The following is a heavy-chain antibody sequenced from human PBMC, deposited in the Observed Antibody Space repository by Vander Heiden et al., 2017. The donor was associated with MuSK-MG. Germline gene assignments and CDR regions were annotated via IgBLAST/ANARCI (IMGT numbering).Heavy chain of an antibody. CDR1: GFTFSSYS. CDR3: ARRPAFYCSSTSCSHSYYMDV. J-gene: IGHJ6*03. V-gene: IGHV3-48*01. Sequence: EVQLVESGGGLVQPGGSLRLSCAASGFTFSSYSMNWVRQAPGKGLEWVSYISSSSSTIYYADSVKGRFTISRDNAKNSLYLQMNSLRAEDTAVYYCARRPAFYCSSTSCSHSYYMDVWGQGTTVTVSS. D-gene: IGHD2-2*01. CDR2: ISSSSSTI.